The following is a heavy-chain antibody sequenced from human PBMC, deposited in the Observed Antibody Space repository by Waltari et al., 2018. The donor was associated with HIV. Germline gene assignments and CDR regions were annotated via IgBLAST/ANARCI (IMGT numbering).Heavy chain of an antibody. J-gene: IGHJ6*02. D-gene: IGHD3-10*01. Sequence: QVQLVQSGAEVKKPGSSVKVSCRTSGDTLSSYAISWVRQAPGQGLEWMGKIISIYGTTHYAQKFQGRVTITADESTSRAYGELSSLGSEDTAVYYCATGRGGGFGDLIVFDHYYYGMDVWGQGTTVTVSS. V-gene: IGHV1-69*15. CDR3: ATGRGGGFGDLIVFDHYYYGMDV. CDR2: IISIYGTT. CDR1: GDTLSSYA.